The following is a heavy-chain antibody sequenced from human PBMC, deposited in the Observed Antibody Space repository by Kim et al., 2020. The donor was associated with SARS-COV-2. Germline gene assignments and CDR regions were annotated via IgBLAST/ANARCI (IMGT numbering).Heavy chain of an antibody. J-gene: IGHJ4*02. CDR3: ARDLFHTGFDY. CDR2: KT. Sequence: KTKVSQPFQGRVTFTRDTSAKTAYMELSSLGSEDTAVYYCARDLFHTGFDYWGQGTLVAVSS. D-gene: IGHD2-8*02. V-gene: IGHV1-3*01.